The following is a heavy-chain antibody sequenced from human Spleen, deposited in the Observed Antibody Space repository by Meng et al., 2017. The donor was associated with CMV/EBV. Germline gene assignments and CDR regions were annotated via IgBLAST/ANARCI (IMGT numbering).Heavy chain of an antibody. CDR3: ARDTPTSITMDAFDI. CDR1: GFTFSSYS. D-gene: IGHD3-10*01. CDR2: ISSSSSYI. Sequence: GGSMRLSCAASGFTFSSYSMNWVRQAPGKGMEWVSSISSSSSYIYYADSVKGRFTISRDNAKNSLYLQMNSLRAEDTAVYYCARDTPTSITMDAFDIWGQGTMVTVS. J-gene: IGHJ3*02. V-gene: IGHV3-21*01.